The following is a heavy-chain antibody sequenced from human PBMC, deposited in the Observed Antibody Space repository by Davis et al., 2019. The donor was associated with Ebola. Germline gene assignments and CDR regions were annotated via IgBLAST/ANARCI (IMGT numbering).Heavy chain of an antibody. CDR2: ISGSGGST. V-gene: IGHV3-23*01. CDR1: GFTFRSYL. J-gene: IGHJ6*03. Sequence: PGGPLRLFCAASGFTFRSYLMSWVRQAPGKGLEWVSAISGSGGSTYYADSVKGRFTISRDNSRNRNILYLQMNSLRADDTAIYYCAKDSKDYVWGSLSHYMDVWGKGTTVTVSS. CDR3: AKDSKDYVWGSLSHYMDV. D-gene: IGHD3-16*01.